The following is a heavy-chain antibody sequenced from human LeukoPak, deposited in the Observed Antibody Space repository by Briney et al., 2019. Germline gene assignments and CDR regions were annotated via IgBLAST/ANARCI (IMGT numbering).Heavy chain of an antibody. CDR1: AGSISSGDYY. Sequence: SSETLSLTCTVSAGSISSGDYYWSWIRQPAGKGLEWIGRIYSPGTNYNYNPSLKSRVTISTDTSKNQFSLKLTSVTAADTAVYYCARGIGTSYDSSRDAFDMWGQGTMVTVSS. V-gene: IGHV4-61*02. CDR2: IYSPGTN. CDR3: ARGIGTSYDSSRDAFDM. J-gene: IGHJ3*02. D-gene: IGHD3-22*01.